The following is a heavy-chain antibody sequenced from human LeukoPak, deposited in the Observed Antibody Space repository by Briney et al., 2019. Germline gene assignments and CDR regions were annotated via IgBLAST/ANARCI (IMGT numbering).Heavy chain of an antibody. CDR1: GGSISRDDSS. J-gene: IGHJ4*02. CDR2: IHHSGIT. CDR3: ARISYTAMALDY. D-gene: IGHD5-18*01. Sequence: SETLSLTCAVSGGSISRDDSSWSWIRQPPGKRLEWIGYIHHSGITYYNPSLRSRVTMSLDRSMNQFSLKLSSVTAADTAVYYCARISYTAMALDYWGQGTLVTVSS. V-gene: IGHV4-30-2*01.